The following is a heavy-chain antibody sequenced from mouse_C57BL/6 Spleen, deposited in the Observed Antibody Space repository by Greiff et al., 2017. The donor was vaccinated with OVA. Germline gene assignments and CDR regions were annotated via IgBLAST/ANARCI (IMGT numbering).Heavy chain of an antibody. Sequence: EVKLVESGPGLVKPSQSLSLTCSVTGYSITSGYYWYWIRQFPGNNLVWMGYISYDGSTNYNPSLKNRSSITRDTSKNQCFLKLNSVTTEDTATYDYARDSHYYAMDYWGQGTSVTVSS. J-gene: IGHJ4*01. CDR1: GYSITSGYY. V-gene: IGHV3-6*01. D-gene: IGHD6-2*01. CDR2: ISYDGST. CDR3: ARDSHYYAMDY.